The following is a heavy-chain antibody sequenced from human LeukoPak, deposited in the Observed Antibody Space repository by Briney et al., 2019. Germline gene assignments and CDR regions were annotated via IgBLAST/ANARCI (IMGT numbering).Heavy chain of an antibody. Sequence: SETLSLTCTVYGGSISSGSYDWSWIRQPAGKGLEWIGRIYTSGSTNYNPSLKSRVTISVDTSKNQFSLKLSSVTAADTAVYYCARANYYGSGSKYFDYWGQGTLVTVSS. J-gene: IGHJ4*02. CDR3: ARANYYGSGSKYFDY. CDR2: IYTSGST. V-gene: IGHV4-61*02. CDR1: GGSISSGSYD. D-gene: IGHD3-10*01.